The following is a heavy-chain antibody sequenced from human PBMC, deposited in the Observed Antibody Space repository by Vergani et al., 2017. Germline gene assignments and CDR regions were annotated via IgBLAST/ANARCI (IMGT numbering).Heavy chain of an antibody. V-gene: IGHV4-59*01. D-gene: IGHD3-3*01. CDR2: IYYTGST. J-gene: IGHJ6*04. Sequence: QVQLQESGPGLVKPSETLSLTCIVSGVSISTYYWNWIRQPPGKGLEWIGFIYYTGSTNYNPSLKGRVTISSDASKNQISLRLTSVNAADTAVYYCARDSSITIFGVPLDVWGKGTTVTVSS. CDR1: GVSISTYY. CDR3: ARDSSITIFGVPLDV.